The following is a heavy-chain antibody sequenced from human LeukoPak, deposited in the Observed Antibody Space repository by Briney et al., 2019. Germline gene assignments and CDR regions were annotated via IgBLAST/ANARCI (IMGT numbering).Heavy chain of an antibody. CDR1: GYTFTGYY. CDR3: ARSSTVVTAIFDY. J-gene: IGHJ4*02. D-gene: IGHD4-23*01. Sequence: GASVKVSCKASGYTFTGYYMHWLRQAPGQGLEWMGWINPNSGGTNYAQKFQGRVTMTRDTSISTAYMELSRLRSDDTAVYYCARSSTVVTAIFDYWGQGTLVPVSS. V-gene: IGHV1-2*02. CDR2: INPNSGGT.